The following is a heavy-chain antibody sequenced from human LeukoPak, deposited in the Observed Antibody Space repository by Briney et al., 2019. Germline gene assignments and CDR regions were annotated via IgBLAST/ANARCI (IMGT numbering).Heavy chain of an antibody. V-gene: IGHV4-31*03. J-gene: IGHJ4*02. CDR2: IYYSGST. Sequence: SQTLSLTCTVSGGSISSGGYYWSWIRQHPGKGLEWIGYIYYSGSTYYNPSLKSRVTISLDTSKNQFSLKLSSVTAADTAVYYCARHDVASCYRYWGQGTLVTVSS. D-gene: IGHD2-2*01. CDR3: ARHDVASCYRY. CDR1: GGSISSGGYY.